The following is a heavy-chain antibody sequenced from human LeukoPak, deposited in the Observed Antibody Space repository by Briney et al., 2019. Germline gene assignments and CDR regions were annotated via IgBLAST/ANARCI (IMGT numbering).Heavy chain of an antibody. CDR1: GYSISSGYY. CDR2: IYHSGST. D-gene: IGHD5-12*01. CDR3: AYLDIVATF. J-gene: IGHJ4*02. V-gene: IGHV4-38-2*02. Sequence: SETLSLTCTVSGYSISSGYYWGWIRQPPGKGLEWIGSIYHSGSTYYNPSLKSRVTISVDTSKNQFSLKLSSVTAADTAVYYCAYLDIVATFWGQGTLVTVSS.